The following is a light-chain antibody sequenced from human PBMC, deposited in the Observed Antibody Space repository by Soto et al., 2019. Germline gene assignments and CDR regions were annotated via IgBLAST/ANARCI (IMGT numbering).Light chain of an antibody. J-gene: IGKJ5*01. Sequence: IQLTQSPSSLSASVGNRVTITCGASQSISTYLNWYQKKQGKAPNLLIYDASRLQSGVPSRFSGSGGGTDFTISISSVKNEDFATYFCQQSYMDTITFGQGTRLEIK. CDR2: DAS. CDR1: QSISTY. V-gene: IGKV1-39*01. CDR3: QQSYMDTIT.